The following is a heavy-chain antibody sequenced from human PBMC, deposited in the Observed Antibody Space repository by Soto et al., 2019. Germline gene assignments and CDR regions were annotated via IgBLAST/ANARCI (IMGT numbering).Heavy chain of an antibody. J-gene: IGHJ4*01. CDR2: INHSGST. Sequence: SPTRSLTGGVGDESMVRWSWNWLRTPPGKGLEWIGEINHSGSTDYNPSLKSRVTISVDTSKNQFYRELSSVTAADTAVYYCARGIRHYDYVWASYPRYY. CDR3: ARGIRHYDYVWASYPRYY. V-gene: IGHV4-34*01. D-gene: IGHD3-16*01. CDR1: DESMVRWS.